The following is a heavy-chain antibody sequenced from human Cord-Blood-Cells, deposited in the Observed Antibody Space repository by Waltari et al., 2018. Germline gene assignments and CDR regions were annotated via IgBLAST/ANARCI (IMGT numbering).Heavy chain of an antibody. D-gene: IGHD2-2*01. CDR1: GFTFCSYA. V-gene: IGHV3-30*04. CDR2: ISYDGSNK. Sequence: QVQLVESGGGVVQPGRSLRLSCAASGFTFCSYAMHWVRQAPGTGLEWVGVISYDGSNKYYADSVKGRFTISRDNSKNTLYLQMNSLRAEDTAVYYCARVWRYCSSTSCYGGLYYYYGMDVWGQGTTVTVSS. J-gene: IGHJ6*02. CDR3: ARVWRYCSSTSCYGGLYYYYGMDV.